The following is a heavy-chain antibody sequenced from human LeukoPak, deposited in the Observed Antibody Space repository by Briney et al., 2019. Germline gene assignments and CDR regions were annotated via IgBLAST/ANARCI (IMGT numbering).Heavy chain of an antibody. CDR3: AREGLPTFRGVIIEREGNWFDP. D-gene: IGHD3-10*01. CDR1: GYTFTSYG. V-gene: IGHV1-18*01. J-gene: IGHJ5*02. Sequence: ASVKVSCKASGYTFTSYGISWVRQAPGQGLEWMGWISAYNGNTNYAQKLQGRVTMTRDTSTSTVYMELSSLRSEDTAVYYCAREGLPTFRGVIIEREGNWFDPWGQGTLVTVSS. CDR2: ISAYNGNT.